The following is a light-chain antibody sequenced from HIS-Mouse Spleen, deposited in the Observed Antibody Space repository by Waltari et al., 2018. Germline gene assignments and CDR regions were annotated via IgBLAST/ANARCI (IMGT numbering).Light chain of an antibody. V-gene: IGKV4-1*01. J-gene: IGKJ1*01. CDR1: QSVLYSSNNKNY. Sequence: DIVMTQSPYSLAVSLGERATINCKSSQSVLYSSNNKNYLAWYQQKPGQPPKLLIYWASTRESGVPDRFSGSGSGTDFTLTISSLQAEDVAVYYCQQYYSTHWTFGQGTKVEIK. CDR3: QQYYSTHWT. CDR2: WAS.